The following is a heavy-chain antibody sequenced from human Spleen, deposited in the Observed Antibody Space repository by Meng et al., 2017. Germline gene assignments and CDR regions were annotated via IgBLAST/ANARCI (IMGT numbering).Heavy chain of an antibody. CDR2: INPNSGGT. CDR1: GYTFTSYY. Sequence: ASVKVSCKASGYTFTSYYMHWVRQAPGQGLEWMGWINPNSGGTNYAQKFQGRVLMTRDTSISTTYMELSGLRSDDTAVYYCVRDEDISAAGKLFGDYWGQGTLVTVSS. CDR3: VRDEDISAAGKLFGDY. V-gene: IGHV1-2*02. J-gene: IGHJ4*02. D-gene: IGHD6-13*01.